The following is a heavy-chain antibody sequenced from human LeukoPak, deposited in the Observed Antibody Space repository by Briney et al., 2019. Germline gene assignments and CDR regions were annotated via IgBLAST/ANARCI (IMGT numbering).Heavy chain of an antibody. J-gene: IGHJ4*02. CDR2: ISAYNGNT. CDR1: GYTFTSYG. CDR3: ARDHPGDYDSSGYYVH. D-gene: IGHD3-22*01. Sequence: GASVKVSCKASGYTFTSYGISWVRQAPGQGLEWMGWISAYNGNTNYAQKLQGRVTMTTDTSTSTAYMELRSLRSDDTAVYYCARDHPGDYDSSGYYVHWGQGTLVTVSS. V-gene: IGHV1-18*01.